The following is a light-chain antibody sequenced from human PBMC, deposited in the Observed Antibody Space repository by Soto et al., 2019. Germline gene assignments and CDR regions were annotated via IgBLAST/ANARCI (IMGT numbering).Light chain of an antibody. Sequence: QSVLTHPASVSWSPGHSITISCTGTSSDVGAYNFVSWYQQHPGKAPKLMIYEVSNRPSGVSNRFSGSKSGNTASLTISGLQAEEEADYYCNSYTSSAARVFGTGTKVTVL. CDR3: NSYTSSAARV. V-gene: IGLV2-14*01. CDR1: SSDVGAYNF. CDR2: EVS. J-gene: IGLJ1*01.